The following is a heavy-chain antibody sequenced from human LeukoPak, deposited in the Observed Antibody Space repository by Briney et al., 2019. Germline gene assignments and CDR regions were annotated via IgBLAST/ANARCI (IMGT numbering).Heavy chain of an antibody. D-gene: IGHD1-1*01. J-gene: IGHJ4*02. CDR3: ARSAAGTYY. V-gene: IGHV3-21*01. CDR1: GFTFSSYS. Sequence: GGSLRFSCVASGFTFSSYSMNWVRRAPGKGLEWVSSISSSSSYKYYTDSVKGRFTISRDNAKNSLYLRMNSLRAEDAAVYYCARSAAGTYYWGQGTLVTVSS. CDR2: ISSSSSYK.